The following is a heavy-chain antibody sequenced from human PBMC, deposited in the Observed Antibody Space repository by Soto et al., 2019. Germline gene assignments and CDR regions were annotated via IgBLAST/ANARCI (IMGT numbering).Heavy chain of an antibody. J-gene: IGHJ4*02. D-gene: IGHD5-12*01. Sequence: SLRLSCVASGFNFGNFGMHWVRQAPGKGLEWLTVISNDENIKQDSVRGRFAIARDNSENTLYLHLTSLRAEDTAIYYCARGLRGVLDYWGQGTLVTISS. CDR1: GFNFGNFG. CDR3: ARGLRGVLDY. V-gene: IGHV3-33*01. CDR2: ISNDENIK.